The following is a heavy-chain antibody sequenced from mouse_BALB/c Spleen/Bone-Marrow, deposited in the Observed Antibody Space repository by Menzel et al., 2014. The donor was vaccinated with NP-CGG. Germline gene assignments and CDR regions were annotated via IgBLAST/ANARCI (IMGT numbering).Heavy chain of an antibody. J-gene: IGHJ2*01. Sequence: EVQLVESGPDLVKPSQSLSLTCTVTGYSITSGYGWHWIRQFPGNKLEWVGYIHYRGSTNYNPSLKSRISITRDTSKNQFSLQLNSVTTEDTATYYCTRETTAVADFDYWGQDATLTVTS. CDR3: TRETTAVADFDY. CDR1: GYSITSGYG. V-gene: IGHV3-1*02. CDR2: IHYRGST. D-gene: IGHD1-1*01.